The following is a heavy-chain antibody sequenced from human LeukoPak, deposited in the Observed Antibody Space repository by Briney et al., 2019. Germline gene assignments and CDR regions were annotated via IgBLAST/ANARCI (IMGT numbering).Heavy chain of an antibody. V-gene: IGHV3-21*01. CDR2: ISSSSSYI. CDR1: GFTFNTYS. CDR3: ARGPLNCFDY. Sequence: GGSRRLSCAASGFTFNTYSMNWVRQAPGKGLEWVSSISSSSSYIYYADSEKGRFTISRDNAKNSLYLQMNSLRADDTAVYYCARGPLNCFDYWGQGTLVTVSS. J-gene: IGHJ4*02.